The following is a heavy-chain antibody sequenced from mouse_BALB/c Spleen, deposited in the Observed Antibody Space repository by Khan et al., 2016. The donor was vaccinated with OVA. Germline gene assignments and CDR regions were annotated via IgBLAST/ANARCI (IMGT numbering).Heavy chain of an antibody. J-gene: IGHJ4*01. CDR3: ARGNYYGYAMDY. D-gene: IGHD1-1*01. CDR2: ISYSGST. CDR1: GYSITSNYA. V-gene: IGHV3-2*02. Sequence: EVQLQESGPGLVKPFQSLSLTCTVTGYSITSNYAWNWIRQFPGNKLEWVGYISYSGSTSYNPSFKSRISITRDTSKNPFFLQLNSVTTEDTATYYCARGNYYGYAMDYWGQGTSVTVSS.